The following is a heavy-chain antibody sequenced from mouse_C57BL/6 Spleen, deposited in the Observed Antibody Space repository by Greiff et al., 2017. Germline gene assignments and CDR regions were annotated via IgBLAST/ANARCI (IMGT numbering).Heavy chain of an antibody. J-gene: IGHJ4*01. CDR2: IPPSDSDT. CDR3: AGMITTRYAMDY. D-gene: IGHD2-4*01. Sequence: QVHVKQPGAELVKPGASVKVSCKASGYTFTSYWMHWVKQRPGQGLEWIGRIPPSDSDTNYNQKFKGKATLTVDKSSSTAYMQLSSLTSEDSAVYYWAGMITTRYAMDYWGQGTSGTVSS. V-gene: IGHV1-74*01. CDR1: GYTFTSYW.